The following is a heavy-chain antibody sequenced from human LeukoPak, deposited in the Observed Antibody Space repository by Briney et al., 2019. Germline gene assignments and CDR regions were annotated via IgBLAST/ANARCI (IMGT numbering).Heavy chain of an antibody. Sequence: GSLRLSCAASGSTVSSNYMSWVRQAPGKGLEWIGYIYYSGSTNYNPSLKSRVTISVDTSKNQFSLKLSSVTAADTAVYYCAREDPATALDYWGQGTLVTVSS. D-gene: IGHD1-26*01. CDR3: AREDPATALDY. V-gene: IGHV4-59*02. CDR1: GSTVSSNY. CDR2: IYYSGST. J-gene: IGHJ4*02.